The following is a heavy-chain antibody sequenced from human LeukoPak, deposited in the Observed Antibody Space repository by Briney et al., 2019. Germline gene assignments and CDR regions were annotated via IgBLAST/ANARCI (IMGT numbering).Heavy chain of an antibody. V-gene: IGHV3-21*01. Sequence: PGGSLRLSCAASGFTFSSYSMNWVRQAPGKGLEWVSSISSSSSYIYYADSVKGRFTISRDNAKNSLYLQMNSLRAEDTAVYCCARESLVAATRAFDYWGQGTLVTVSS. J-gene: IGHJ4*02. D-gene: IGHD2-15*01. CDR3: ARESLVAATRAFDY. CDR1: GFTFSSYS. CDR2: ISSSSSYI.